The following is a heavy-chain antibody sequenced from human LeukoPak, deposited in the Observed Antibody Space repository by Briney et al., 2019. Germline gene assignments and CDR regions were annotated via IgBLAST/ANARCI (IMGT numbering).Heavy chain of an antibody. CDR1: GFTFSSYE. CDR3: ARTYPDYDFWSGYYRGAYYFGY. D-gene: IGHD3-3*01. CDR2: ISSSGSTI. V-gene: IGHV3-48*03. J-gene: IGHJ4*02. Sequence: GGSLRLSCAASGFTFSSYEMNLVRQAPGKGLEWVSYISSSGSTIYYADSVKGRFTISRDNAKNSLYLQMNSLRAEDTAVYYCARTYPDYDFWSGYYRGAYYFGYWGQGTLVTVSS.